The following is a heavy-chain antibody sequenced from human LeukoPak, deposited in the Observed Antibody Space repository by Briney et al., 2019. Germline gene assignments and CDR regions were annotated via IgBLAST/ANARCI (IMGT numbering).Heavy chain of an antibody. CDR2: ISYDGSNK. CDR1: GFTFSSYG. D-gene: IGHD3-10*01. Sequence: PGGSLRLSCAASGFTFSSYGMHWVRQAPGKGLEWVAVISYDGSNKYYADSVKGRFTISSDTSKNTLYLQMNSLRAEDTAVYYCAKDLLEYYYGSGSPHDYWGQGTLVTVSS. J-gene: IGHJ4*02. CDR3: AKDLLEYYYGSGSPHDY. V-gene: IGHV3-30*18.